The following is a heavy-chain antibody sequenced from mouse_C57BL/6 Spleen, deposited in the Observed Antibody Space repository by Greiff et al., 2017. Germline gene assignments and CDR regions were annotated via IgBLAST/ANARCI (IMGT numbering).Heavy chain of an antibody. CDR3: AREEGWFAY. Sequence: VQLQQSGAELARPGASVKMSCKASGYTFTSYTMHWVKQRPGQGLEWIGYINPSSGYTKYNQKFKDKATLTADKSSSTAYMQLSSLTSEDAAVYYCAREEGWFAYWGQGTLVTVSA. J-gene: IGHJ3*01. V-gene: IGHV1-4*01. CDR1: GYTFTSYT. CDR2: INPSSGYT.